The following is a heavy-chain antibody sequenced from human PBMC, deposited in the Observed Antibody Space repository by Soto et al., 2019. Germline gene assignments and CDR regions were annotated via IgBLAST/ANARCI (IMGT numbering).Heavy chain of an antibody. CDR1: GYSFTDYH. D-gene: IGHD2-8*01. CDR2: INPKSGGT. CDR3: ARGDSTDCSNGVCSFFYNHDMDV. Sequence: QVQLVQSGAEVKKPGASVKVSCKASGYSFTDYHIHWVRQAPGQGLEWLGRINPKSGGTSTAQKXXXXXTXTXXXSXXTXXXXXTXXTSDDTAIYYCARGDSTDCSNGVCSFFYNHDMDVWGQGTTVTVSS. J-gene: IGHJ6*02. V-gene: IGHV1-2*06.